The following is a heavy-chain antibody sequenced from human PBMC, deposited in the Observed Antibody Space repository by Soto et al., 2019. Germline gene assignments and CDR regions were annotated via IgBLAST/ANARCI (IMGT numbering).Heavy chain of an antibody. CDR3: ATPCRAYGSGSYFSWFDP. J-gene: IGHJ5*02. D-gene: IGHD3-10*01. CDR2: IIPIFGTA. Sequence: GASVKVSCKASGGTFSSYAISWVRQAPGQGLEWMGGIIPIFGTANYAQKFQGRVTITADESTSTAYMELSSLRSEDTAVYYCATPCRAYGSGSYFSWFDPWGQGTLVTVSS. CDR1: GGTFSSYA. V-gene: IGHV1-69*13.